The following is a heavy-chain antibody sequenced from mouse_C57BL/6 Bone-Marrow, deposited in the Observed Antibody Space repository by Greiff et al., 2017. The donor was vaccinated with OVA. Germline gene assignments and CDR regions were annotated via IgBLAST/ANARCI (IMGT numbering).Heavy chain of an antibody. J-gene: IGHJ2*01. CDR3: TTSVEDY. CDR2: IDPENGDT. V-gene: IGHV14-4*01. Sequence: EVKLQQSGAELVRPGASVKLSCTASGFNIKDDYMHWVKQRPEQGLEWIGWIDPENGDTEYASKFQGKATITADTSSNTAYLQLSSLTSEDTAVYYCTTSVEDYWGQGTTLTVSS. CDR1: GFNIKDDY.